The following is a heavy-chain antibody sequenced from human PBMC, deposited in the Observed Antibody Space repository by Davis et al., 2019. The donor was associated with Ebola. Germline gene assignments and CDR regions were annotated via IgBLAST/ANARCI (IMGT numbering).Heavy chain of an antibody. CDR2: IYSGGST. CDR3: ARDHGYSGYDFDYDYYYGMDV. V-gene: IGHV3-53*01. CDR1: GFTVSSNY. Sequence: PGGSLRLSCAASGFTVSSNYMSWVRQAPGKGLEWVSVIYSGGSTYYADSVKGRFTISRDNSKNTLYLQMNSLRAEDTAVYYCARDHGYSGYDFDYDYYYGMDVWGQGTTVTVSS. D-gene: IGHD5-12*01. J-gene: IGHJ6*02.